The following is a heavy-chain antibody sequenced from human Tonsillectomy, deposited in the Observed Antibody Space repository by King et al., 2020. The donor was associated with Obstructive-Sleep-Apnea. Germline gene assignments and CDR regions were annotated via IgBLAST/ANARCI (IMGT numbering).Heavy chain of an antibody. CDR3: SHLSSWYYFDY. CDR1: GFSLSTSGVG. V-gene: IGHV2-5*02. J-gene: IGHJ4*02. Sequence: TLKESGPTLVKPTQTLTLTCTFSGFSLSTSGVGVGWIRQPPGKALEWLALIYLDDDKRYRPSLKSRLTITKDTSKNQVVLTMTNMDPVDTATYYCSHLSSWYYFDYWGQGTLVTVSS. CDR2: IYLDDDK.